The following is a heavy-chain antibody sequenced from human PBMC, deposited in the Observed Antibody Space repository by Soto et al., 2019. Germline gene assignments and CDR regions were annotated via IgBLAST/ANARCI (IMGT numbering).Heavy chain of an antibody. D-gene: IGHD2-21*01. Sequence: ASVKVSCKSSGYPFTHYGITWVRQAPGQGLEWMGWISPFNGNTNYGQTLQGRVTLTTDTSTSTVYMELRSLRSDDTAVYYCASPNPQRGSGFHFDSWGQGTMVTVS. V-gene: IGHV1-18*01. J-gene: IGHJ4*02. CDR2: ISPFNGNT. CDR3: ASPNPQRGSGFHFDS. CDR1: GYPFTHYG.